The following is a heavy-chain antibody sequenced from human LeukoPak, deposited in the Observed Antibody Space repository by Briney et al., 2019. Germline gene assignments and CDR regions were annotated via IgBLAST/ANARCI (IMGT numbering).Heavy chain of an antibody. CDR3: ARDFDSSGWYIDY. J-gene: IGHJ4*02. CDR1: GCTFSSYA. V-gene: IGHV1-69*04. Sequence: SVKVSCKSSGCTFSSYAISWVRQAPGQGLEWMGRIIPILGIANYAQKFQGRVTITADKSTSTAYMELSSLRSEDTAVCYCARDFDSSGWYIDYWGQGTLVTVSS. D-gene: IGHD6-19*01. CDR2: IIPILGIA.